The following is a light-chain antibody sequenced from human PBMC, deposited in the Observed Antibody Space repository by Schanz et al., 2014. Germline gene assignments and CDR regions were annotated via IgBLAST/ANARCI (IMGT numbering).Light chain of an antibody. J-gene: IGLJ1*01. CDR1: SSDVGGYNY. Sequence: QSVLTQPRSVSGSPGQSVTISCTGTSSDVGGYNYVSWFQQHPGKAPELMTYDVTKRPSGVPDRFSGSKSGNTASLTISGLQAEDEADYYCCSYAGTYTYVFGTGTKVTVL. CDR2: DVT. V-gene: IGLV2-11*01. CDR3: CSYAGTYTYV.